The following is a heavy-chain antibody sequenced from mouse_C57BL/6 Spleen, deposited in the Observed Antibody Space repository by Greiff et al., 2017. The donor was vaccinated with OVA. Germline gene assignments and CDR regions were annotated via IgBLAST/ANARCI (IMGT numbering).Heavy chain of an antibody. D-gene: IGHD1-1*01. CDR1: GYTFTDYE. Sequence: QVQLQQSGAELVRPGASVTLSCKASGYTFTDYEMHWVKQTPVHGLEWIGAIDPETGGTAYNQKFKGKAILTADKSSSTAYMELRSLTSEDSAVYYCTRAYYYGSSPQFDYWGQGTTLTVSS. CDR3: TRAYYYGSSPQFDY. CDR2: IDPETGGT. J-gene: IGHJ2*01. V-gene: IGHV1-15*01.